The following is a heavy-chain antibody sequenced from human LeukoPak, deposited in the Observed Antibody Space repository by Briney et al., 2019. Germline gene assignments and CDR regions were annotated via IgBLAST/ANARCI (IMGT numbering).Heavy chain of an antibody. CDR2: IIPIFGTA. CDR1: GGTFCSYA. V-gene: IGHV1-69*13. Sequence: VASVKVSCKASGGTFCSYAISWVRQAPGQGLEWMGGIIPIFGTANYAQKFQGRVTITADESTSTAYMELSSLRSEDAAVYYCARGTNRWELNGMVFDIWGQGTMVTVSS. D-gene: IGHD1-26*01. J-gene: IGHJ3*02. CDR3: ARGTNRWELNGMVFDI.